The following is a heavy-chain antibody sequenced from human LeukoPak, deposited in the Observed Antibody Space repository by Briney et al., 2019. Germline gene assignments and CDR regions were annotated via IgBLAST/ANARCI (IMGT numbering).Heavy chain of an antibody. CDR3: ARDSRSYLIRY. Sequence: PSETLSLTCTVSGGSISSYYWSWIRQPPGKGLEWIGYIYYSGSTNYNPSLKSRVTISVDTSKNQFSLKLSSVTAADTAVYYCARDSRSYLIRYWGQGTLVTVSS. D-gene: IGHD1-26*01. CDR2: IYYSGST. V-gene: IGHV4-59*01. J-gene: IGHJ4*02. CDR1: GGSISSYY.